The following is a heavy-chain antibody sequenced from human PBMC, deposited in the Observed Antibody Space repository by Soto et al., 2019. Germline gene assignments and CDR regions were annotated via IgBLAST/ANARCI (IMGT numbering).Heavy chain of an antibody. CDR3: ARGGRHDSSGYYLPFSGMDV. CDR1: GYTFTSYG. D-gene: IGHD3-22*01. V-gene: IGHV1-18*01. CDR2: ISAYNGNT. J-gene: IGHJ6*02. Sequence: QVQLVQSGAEVKKPGASVKVSCKASGYTFTSYGISWVRQAPGQGLEWMGWISAYNGNTSYAQKLQGRVTMTTDTSTSTGYMELRSLRSDDTAVYYCARGGRHDSSGYYLPFSGMDVWGQGTTVTVSS.